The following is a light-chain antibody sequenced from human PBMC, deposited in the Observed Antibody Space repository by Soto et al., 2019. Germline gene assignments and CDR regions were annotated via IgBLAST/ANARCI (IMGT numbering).Light chain of an antibody. CDR2: QNH. CDR3: AAWDDSLSGVV. V-gene: IGLV1-47*01. J-gene: IGLJ2*01. Sequence: QSVLTQPPSASGTPGQTVTISCSGSTSNIGSNYVHWYQHLPGAAPNLLIFQNHQRPSGVPDRFSGSRSDTSASLAISELRSEDEGDYYCAAWDDSLSGVVFGGGTKLTVL. CDR1: TSNIGSNY.